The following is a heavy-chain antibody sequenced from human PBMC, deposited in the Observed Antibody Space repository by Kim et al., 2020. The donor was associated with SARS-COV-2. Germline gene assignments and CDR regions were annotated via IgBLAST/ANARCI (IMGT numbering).Heavy chain of an antibody. J-gene: IGHJ6*02. D-gene: IGHD2-2*01. CDR2: INSDGSST. V-gene: IGHV3-74*01. CDR3: ARDPGRYCSSTSCYAGSIYYYGMDV. CDR1: GFTFSSYW. Sequence: GGSLRLSCAASGFTFSSYWMHWVRQAPGKGLVWVSRINSDGSSTSYADSVKGRFTISRDNAKNTLYLQMNSLRAEDTAVYYCARDPGRYCSSTSCYAGSIYYYGMDVWGQGTTVTVSS.